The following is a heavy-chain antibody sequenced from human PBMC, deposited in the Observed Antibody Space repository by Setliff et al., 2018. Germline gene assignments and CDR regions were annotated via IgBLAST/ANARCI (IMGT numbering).Heavy chain of an antibody. CDR3: ARDKDPWRWFGESSLGY. CDR1: GFIFRSYE. D-gene: IGHD3-10*01. V-gene: IGHV3-48*03. Sequence: LRLSCAASGFIFRSYEMNWVRQAPGKGLEWVSYISSSGSTIYYADSVKGRFTISRDNAKNSLYLQMNSLRAEDTAVYYCARDKDPWRWFGESSLGYWGQGTLVTVSS. J-gene: IGHJ4*02. CDR2: ISSSGSTI.